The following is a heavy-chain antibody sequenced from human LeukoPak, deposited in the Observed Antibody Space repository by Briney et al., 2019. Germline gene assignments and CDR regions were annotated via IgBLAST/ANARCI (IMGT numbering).Heavy chain of an antibody. Sequence: ASVKVSCKASGYTFTGYFIHWVRQAPGQGLGWMGWINPNNGGTNYAQKFQGRVTMTRDTSISTAYMELSRLRSDDTAVYYCAREVVRYRHPHAFDIWGQGTMVTVSS. CDR3: AREVVRYRHPHAFDI. CDR2: INPNNGGT. J-gene: IGHJ3*02. V-gene: IGHV1-2*02. D-gene: IGHD2-15*01. CDR1: GYTFTGYF.